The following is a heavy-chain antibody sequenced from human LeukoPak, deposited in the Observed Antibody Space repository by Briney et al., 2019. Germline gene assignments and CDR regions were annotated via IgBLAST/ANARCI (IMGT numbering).Heavy chain of an antibody. Sequence: VASVKVSCKASGYTLTGYYLHRVRQAPGQGLEWMGWINPNNGGTNYAQKFQGRVTLTRDTSISTAYMELSRLRSDDTAVYYCARGGEWYYDSSTYRLFDYWGQGTLVTVSS. V-gene: IGHV1-2*02. CDR3: ARGGEWYYDSSTYRLFDY. D-gene: IGHD3-22*01. J-gene: IGHJ4*02. CDR1: GYTLTGYY. CDR2: INPNNGGT.